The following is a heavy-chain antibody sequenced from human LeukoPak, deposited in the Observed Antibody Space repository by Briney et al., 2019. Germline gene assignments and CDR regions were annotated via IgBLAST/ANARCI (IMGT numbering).Heavy chain of an antibody. Sequence: GGSLRLSCAVSGFTFSKHWMSWVRQAPGKGLEWVASIKSDGKSIYYLESVKGRFTISRDNAKNSLYLQMNSLRAEDTAVYYCGRGHWGLDYWGQGALVTVSS. CDR2: IKSDGKSI. CDR1: GFTFSKHW. V-gene: IGHV3-7*01. CDR3: GRGHWGLDY. J-gene: IGHJ4*02. D-gene: IGHD7-27*01.